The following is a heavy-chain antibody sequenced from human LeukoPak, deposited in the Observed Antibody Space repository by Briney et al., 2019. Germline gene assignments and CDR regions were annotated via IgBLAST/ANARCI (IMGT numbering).Heavy chain of an antibody. CDR1: GFTFSSYA. Sequence: PGRSLRLSCAASGFTFSSYAMHWVRQAPGKGLEWVAVISHDGSNKYYADSVKGRFTISRDNSKNTLYLQMNSLRAEDTAVYYCARDRVQSFDFVVVPAAIPWFDPWGQGTLVTVSS. J-gene: IGHJ5*02. CDR3: ARDRVQSFDFVVVPAAIPWFDP. V-gene: IGHV3-30-3*01. CDR2: ISHDGSNK. D-gene: IGHD2-2*02.